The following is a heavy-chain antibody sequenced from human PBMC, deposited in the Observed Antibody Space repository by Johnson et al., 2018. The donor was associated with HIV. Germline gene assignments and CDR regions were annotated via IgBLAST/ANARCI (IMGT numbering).Heavy chain of an antibody. J-gene: IGHJ3*02. CDR1: GFTVSSNY. D-gene: IGHD2-15*01. V-gene: IGHV3-53*01. CDR2: IYSGGST. Sequence: VQLVESGGGLVKPGGSLRLSCAASGFTVSSNYMSWVRQAPGKGLEWVSVIYSGGSTYYADSVKGRFTISRDNAKNSLYLQMNNLRADDTALYYCARDTGGLLTSGAFDIWGQGTMVTVSS. CDR3: ARDTGGLLTSGAFDI.